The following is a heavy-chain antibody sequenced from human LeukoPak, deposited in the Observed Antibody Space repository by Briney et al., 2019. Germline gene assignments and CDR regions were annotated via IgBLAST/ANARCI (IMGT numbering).Heavy chain of an antibody. CDR3: ARDNYYDSSGYYTLYYYYYYYMDV. V-gene: IGHV3-9*01. CDR2: ISWNSVSI. Sequence: GGSLRLSCAASGFTFDDYAMHWVRQAPGKGLEWVSGISWNSVSIDYADSVKGRFTISRDNAKNSLYLQMNSLRAEDTAVYYCARDNYYDSSGYYTLYYYYYYYMDVWGKGTTVTISS. D-gene: IGHD3-22*01. CDR1: GFTFDDYA. J-gene: IGHJ6*03.